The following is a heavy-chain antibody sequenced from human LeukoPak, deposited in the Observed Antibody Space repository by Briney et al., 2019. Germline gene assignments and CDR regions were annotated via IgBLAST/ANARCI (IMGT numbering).Heavy chain of an antibody. V-gene: IGHV3-23*01. D-gene: IGHD6-19*01. Sequence: PGGSLRLSCAASGFTFSTYAMSWVRQAPGKGLEWVSGISGSGGSTYYADSVKGRFTISRDNSKNALYLQMNSLRAEDTAVYYCAKAVAGRFDYWGQGTLVTVSS. CDR1: GFTFSTYA. CDR3: AKAVAGRFDY. J-gene: IGHJ4*02. CDR2: ISGSGGST.